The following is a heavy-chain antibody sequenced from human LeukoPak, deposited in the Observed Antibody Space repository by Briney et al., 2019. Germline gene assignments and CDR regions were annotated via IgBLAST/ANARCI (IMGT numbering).Heavy chain of an antibody. CDR3: AKSNGYGLVDI. D-gene: IGHD3-10*01. CDR2: IYSSGYT. V-gene: IGHV4-4*07. J-gene: IGHJ3*02. Sequence: PSETLSLTCIVSGGSINNYYWSWIRQSAGKGLEWIGRIYSSGYTTYNPSFKSRVTMSVDTSKNQFSLKLSSVTAADTAVYYCAKSNGYGLVDIWGQGTMVTVSS. CDR1: GGSINNYY.